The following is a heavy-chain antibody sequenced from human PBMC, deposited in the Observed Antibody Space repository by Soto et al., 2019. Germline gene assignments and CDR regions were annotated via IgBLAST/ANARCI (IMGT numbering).Heavy chain of an antibody. V-gene: IGHV3-9*01. CDR2: ISWNSGSI. CDR1: GFTFDDYA. CDR3: ARRKYGMDV. J-gene: IGHJ6*02. Sequence: TGGSLRLSCAASGFTFDDYAMHWVRQAPGKGLEWVSGISWNSGSIGYADSVKGRFTISRDNAKNSLYLQMNSLRAEDTALYYCARRKYGMDVWGQGTTVTVSS.